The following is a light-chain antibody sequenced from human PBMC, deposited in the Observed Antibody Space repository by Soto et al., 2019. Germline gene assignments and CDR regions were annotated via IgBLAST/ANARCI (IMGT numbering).Light chain of an antibody. Sequence: QSALTQPASVSGSPGQSITISCTGTGSDVGSYKFVSWYQQHPGKAPKLMIYEGSQRPSGVSNRFSGSKSGNTASLTISGLQAEDEADYYCCSYAGSNTFVFGTGTKVTVL. V-gene: IGLV2-23*01. CDR3: CSYAGSNTFV. CDR1: GSDVGSYKF. J-gene: IGLJ1*01. CDR2: EGS.